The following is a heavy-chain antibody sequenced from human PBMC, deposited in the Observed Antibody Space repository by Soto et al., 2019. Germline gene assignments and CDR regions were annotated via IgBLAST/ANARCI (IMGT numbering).Heavy chain of an antibody. J-gene: IGHJ6*02. CDR1: GGTFSSYA. D-gene: IGHD2-2*01. CDR3: ARSQGSSTSLEIYYYYYYGMDV. CDR2: IIPISGTA. Sequence: QLQLVQSGAEVKKPGSSVKVSCKASGGTFSSYAISWVRQAPGQGLEWMGGIIPISGTANYAQKFQGRVTITADDSTSTAYMELSSLRSEDTAVYYCARSQGSSTSLEIYYYYYYGMDVWGQGTTVTVSS. V-gene: IGHV1-69*01.